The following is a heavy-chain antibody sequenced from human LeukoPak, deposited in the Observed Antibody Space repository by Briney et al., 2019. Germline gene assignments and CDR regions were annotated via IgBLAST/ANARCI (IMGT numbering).Heavy chain of an antibody. CDR1: GFTFSSYA. CDR3: AKGGYSYGYTPYDAFDI. J-gene: IGHJ3*02. Sequence: GGSLRLSCAASGFTFSSYAMSWVRQAPGKGLEWVSAISGSGGSTYYADSVKGRFTISRDNSKNTLYLQMNRVRAEDTAVYYCAKGGYSYGYTPYDAFDIWGQGTMVTVSS. V-gene: IGHV3-23*01. CDR2: ISGSGGST. D-gene: IGHD5-18*01.